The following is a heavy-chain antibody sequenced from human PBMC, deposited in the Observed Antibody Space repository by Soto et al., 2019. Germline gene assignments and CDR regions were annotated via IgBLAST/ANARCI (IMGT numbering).Heavy chain of an antibody. CDR2: ISGSGGST. J-gene: IGHJ6*02. Sequence: EVQLLESGGGLVQPGGSLRLSCAASGFTFSSYAMSWVRQAPGKGLEWVSAISGSGGSTYYADSVKGRFTISRDNSKNTLYLQMNSLRAEDTAVYYCAKDDRYSYGPKTQYYYGMDVWGQGTTVTVSS. V-gene: IGHV3-23*01. CDR1: GFTFSSYA. CDR3: AKDDRYSYGPKTQYYYGMDV. D-gene: IGHD5-18*01.